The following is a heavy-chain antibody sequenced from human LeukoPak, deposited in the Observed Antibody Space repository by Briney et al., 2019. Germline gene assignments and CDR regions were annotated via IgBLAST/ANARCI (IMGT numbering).Heavy chain of an antibody. D-gene: IGHD3-3*02. CDR1: GFTLSSYS. CDR2: ISSSSSYI. J-gene: IGHJ5*02. Sequence: GGSLRLSCAASGFTLSSYSMNWVRQAPGKGLEWVSSISSSSSYIYYADSVKGRFTISRDNAKNSLYLQMNSLRAEDTAVYYCARDLIYNWFDPWGQGTLVTVSS. CDR3: ARDLIYNWFDP. V-gene: IGHV3-21*01.